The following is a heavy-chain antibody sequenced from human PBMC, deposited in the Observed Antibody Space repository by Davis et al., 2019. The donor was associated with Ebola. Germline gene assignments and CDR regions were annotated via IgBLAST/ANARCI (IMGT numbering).Heavy chain of an antibody. CDR1: GGSFSGYY. D-gene: IGHD6-19*01. J-gene: IGHJ4*02. V-gene: IGHV4-34*01. CDR2: INHSGST. Sequence: MPGGSLRLSCAVYGGSFSGYYWSWIRQPPGKGLEWIGEINHSGSTNYNPSLKSRVTISVDTSKNQFSLKLSSVTAADTAVYYCAKDVYSSGWYVDYWGQGTLVTVSS. CDR3: AKDVYSSGWYVDY.